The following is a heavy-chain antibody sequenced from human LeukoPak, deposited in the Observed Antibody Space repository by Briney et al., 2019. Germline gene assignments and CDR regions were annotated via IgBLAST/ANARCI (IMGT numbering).Heavy chain of an antibody. D-gene: IGHD6-6*01. CDR1: GGSISSGSYY. Sequence: KPSETLSLTCTVSGGSISSGSYYWSWIRQPAGKGLEWIGRIYTSGSTNYNPSLKSRATISVGTSKNQFSLKLSSVTAADTAVYYCARDSWEIAARLDYYYYYMDVWGKGTTVTVSS. V-gene: IGHV4-61*02. CDR2: IYTSGST. J-gene: IGHJ6*03. CDR3: ARDSWEIAARLDYYYYYMDV.